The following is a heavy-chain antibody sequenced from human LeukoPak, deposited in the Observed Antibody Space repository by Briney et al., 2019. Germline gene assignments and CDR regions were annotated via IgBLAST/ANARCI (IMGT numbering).Heavy chain of an antibody. J-gene: IGHJ3*02. D-gene: IGHD3-16*01. CDR3: ARDSKGGDAFDI. CDR2: INPSGGST. V-gene: IGHV1-46*01. CDR1: GYTFTSYY. Sequence: ASVKVSCKASGYTFTSYYMHWVRQAPGQGLEWMGIINPSGGSTSYAQKFQGRVTMTRNTSTSTVYMELSSLRSEDTAVYYCARDSKGGDAFDIWGQGTMVTVSS.